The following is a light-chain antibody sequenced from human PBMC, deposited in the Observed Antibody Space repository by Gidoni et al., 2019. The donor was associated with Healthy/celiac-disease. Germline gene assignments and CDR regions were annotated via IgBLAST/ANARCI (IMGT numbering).Light chain of an antibody. CDR2: AAS. Sequence: AIRMTQSPSSFSASIGDRVTITCRASQSISSYLAWYQQKPRKAPKLLIYAASTWQSGVPSRFSGSGSSTNFTLTTICLQSEDVATYYCQQYYSYPRTFGQGTKVEIK. CDR3: QQYYSYPRT. J-gene: IGKJ1*01. CDR1: QSISSY. V-gene: IGKV1-8*01.